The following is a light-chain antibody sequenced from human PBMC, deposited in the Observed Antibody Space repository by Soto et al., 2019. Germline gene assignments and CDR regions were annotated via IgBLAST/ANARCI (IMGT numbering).Light chain of an antibody. CDR3: QTWGTGNRV. J-gene: IGLJ1*01. Sequence: QPVLTQSPSASASLGASVKLTCTLSSGLSSNAIAWHQQQPEKGPRFLMKVNSDGSHIKGDGIPDRFSGSSSGAERYLTISSLQSEDEADYYCQTWGTGNRVFGTGTKLTVL. V-gene: IGLV4-69*01. CDR2: VNSDGSH. CDR1: SGLSSNA.